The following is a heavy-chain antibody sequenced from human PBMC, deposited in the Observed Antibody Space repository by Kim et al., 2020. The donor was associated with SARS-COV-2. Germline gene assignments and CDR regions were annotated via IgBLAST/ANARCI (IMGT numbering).Heavy chain of an antibody. CDR3: ARGCGGDCSSPRYYYYYGMDV. V-gene: IGHV1-69*13. D-gene: IGHD2-21*02. J-gene: IGHJ6*02. CDR2: IIPIFGTA. CDR1: GGTFSSYA. Sequence: SVKVSCKASGGTFSSYAISWVRQAPGQGLEWMGGIIPIFGTANYAQKFQGRVTITADESTSTAYMELSSLRSEDTAVYYCARGCGGDCSSPRYYYYYGMDVWGQGTTVTVSS.